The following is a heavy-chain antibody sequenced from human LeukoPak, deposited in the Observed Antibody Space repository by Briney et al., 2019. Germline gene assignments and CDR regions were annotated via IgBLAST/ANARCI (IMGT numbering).Heavy chain of an antibody. CDR1: GGSISSYY. Sequence: SETLSLTCTVSGGSISSYYWSWIRQPPGKGLEWIGYVFHSGSTNYNPSLKSRVTISVDTSKNQFSLKLTSVTAADTAVYYCARGITNRGLFSWFDPWGQGTLVTVSS. CDR2: VFHSGST. J-gene: IGHJ5*02. D-gene: IGHD3-10*01. V-gene: IGHV4-59*12. CDR3: ARGITNRGLFSWFDP.